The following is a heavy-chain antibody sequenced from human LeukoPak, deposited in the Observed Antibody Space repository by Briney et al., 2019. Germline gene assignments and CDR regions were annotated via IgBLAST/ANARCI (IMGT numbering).Heavy chain of an antibody. CDR2: ISYDGSNK. CDR3: TTESPQWDY. Sequence: GGSLRLSCAASGFTFSSYGMHWVRQAPGKGLEWVAVISYDGSNKYYADSVKGRFTISRDDSKNTLYVQMNSLKTEDTAVYYCTTESPQWDYWGQGTLVTVSS. J-gene: IGHJ4*02. V-gene: IGHV3-30*03. D-gene: IGHD2-8*01. CDR1: GFTFSSYG.